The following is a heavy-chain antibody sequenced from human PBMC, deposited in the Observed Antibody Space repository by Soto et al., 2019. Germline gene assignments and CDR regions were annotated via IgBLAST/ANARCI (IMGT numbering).Heavy chain of an antibody. D-gene: IGHD6-19*01. CDR1: GFTFISYA. CDR2: ISCNGGST. Sequence: PGGSLRLSCAASGFTFISYAMSWVRQAPGKGLEWVSLISCNGGSTSYADSVKGRFTISRDNSKDSLYLHMSSLRGDDTALYYCAKDIRPSGWYGMDVWGQGTTVTVSS. CDR3: AKDIRPSGWYGMDV. V-gene: IGHV3-43*02. J-gene: IGHJ6*02.